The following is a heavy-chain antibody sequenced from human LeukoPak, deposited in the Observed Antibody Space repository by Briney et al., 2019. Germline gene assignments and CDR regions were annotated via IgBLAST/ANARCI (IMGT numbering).Heavy chain of an antibody. D-gene: IGHD2-15*01. CDR2: MNPNSGNT. CDR3: ARGVVVVVAATDYYYYYYMDV. V-gene: IGHV1-8*01. J-gene: IGHJ6*03. Sequence: ASVKVSCMASGYTFTSYDINWVRQATGQGLEWMGWMNPNSGNTGYAQKFQGRVTMTRNTSISTAYMELSSLRSEDTAVYYCARGVVVVVAATDYYYYYYMDVWGKGTTVTISS. CDR1: GYTFTSYD.